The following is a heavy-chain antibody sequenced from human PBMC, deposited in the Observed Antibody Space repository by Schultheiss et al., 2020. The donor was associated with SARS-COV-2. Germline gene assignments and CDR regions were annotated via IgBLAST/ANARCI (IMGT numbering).Heavy chain of an antibody. CDR2: IKQDGSEK. CDR3: ARGSPKRRDGYNDWDY. Sequence: GESLKISCAASGFTFSNAWMNWVRQAPGKGLEWVANIKQDGSEKYYVDSVKGRFTISRDNAKNSLYLQMNSLRAEDTAVYYCARGSPKRRDGYNDWDYWGQGTLVTVSS. V-gene: IGHV3-7*01. D-gene: IGHD5-24*01. CDR1: GFTFSNAW. J-gene: IGHJ4*02.